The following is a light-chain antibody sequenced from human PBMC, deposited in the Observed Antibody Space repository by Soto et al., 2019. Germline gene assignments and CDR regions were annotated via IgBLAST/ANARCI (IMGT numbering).Light chain of an antibody. CDR3: VAWDGSLNNVL. Sequence: QSALTQPPSASGTPGQRVTISCSGSGSSIGTNTVNWYRQLPGTAPKLLIYGNNQRPSGVPDRFSGSKSGTSASLAISGLQSEDEAEYYCVAWDGSLNNVLFGGGTNVTVL. CDR2: GNN. CDR1: GSSIGTNT. J-gene: IGLJ2*01. V-gene: IGLV1-44*01.